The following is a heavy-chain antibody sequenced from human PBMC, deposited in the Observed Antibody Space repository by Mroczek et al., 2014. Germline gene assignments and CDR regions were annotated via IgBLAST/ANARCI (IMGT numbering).Heavy chain of an antibody. CDR3: ARDLKGGNYVHYYYYMDV. D-gene: IGHD4-11*01. CDR2: IIPIFGTA. J-gene: IGHJ6*03. V-gene: IGHV1-69*01. Sequence: QVQLVESGAEVKKPGSSVKVSCKASGGTFSSYAISWVRQAPGQGLEWMGGIIPIFGTANYAQKFQGRVTITADESTSTAYMELSSLRSEDTAVYYCARDLKGGNYVHYYYYMDVWGKGTTVTVSS. CDR1: GGTFSSYA.